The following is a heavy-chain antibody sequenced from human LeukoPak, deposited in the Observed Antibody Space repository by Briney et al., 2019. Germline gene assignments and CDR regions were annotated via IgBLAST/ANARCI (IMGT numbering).Heavy chain of an antibody. CDR2: ISNSGGSS. Sequence: GGSLRLSCAASGLTFSSYAMNWVRQAPGKGLEWVSAISNSGGSSYYADSVKGWFTISRDNSKNTLYLQMNSLRAEDTAVYYCAKVRASAGENYFDSWGLGTLVTVSS. V-gene: IGHV3-23*01. CDR1: GLTFSSYA. D-gene: IGHD1-14*01. CDR3: AKVRASAGENYFDS. J-gene: IGHJ4*02.